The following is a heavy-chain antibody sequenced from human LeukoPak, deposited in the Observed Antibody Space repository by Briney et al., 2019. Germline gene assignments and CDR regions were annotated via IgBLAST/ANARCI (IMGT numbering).Heavy chain of an antibody. CDR1: GFTFSDYN. D-gene: IGHD4-23*01. J-gene: IGHJ6*04. CDR3: ARGLSDVTPGSDV. CDR2: ISRSGSTK. Sequence: GGSLRLSCAASGFTFSDYNMRWIRQAPGKGLEWVSSISRSGSTKYYADSVKGRFTISRDNAKNSLFLQMNSLRAEDTAVYCCARGLSDVTPGSDVWGKGTTVTVSS. V-gene: IGHV3-11*01.